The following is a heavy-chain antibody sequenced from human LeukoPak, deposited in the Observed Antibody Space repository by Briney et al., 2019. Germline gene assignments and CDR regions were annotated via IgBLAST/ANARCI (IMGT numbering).Heavy chain of an antibody. CDR2: ISYSGSS. V-gene: IGHV4-39*01. D-gene: IGHD3-10*01. CDR3: ARHRPISMVRVGGFDP. CDR1: GGSIRNNTYN. Sequence: PSETLSLTCIVSGGSIRNNTYNWGWIRQPPGKGLEWIGSISYSGSSYYNPSLKSRVTISVDTSNNQFSLKLSSVTAADTAVYYCARHRPISMVRVGGFDPWGQGTLVTVSS. J-gene: IGHJ5*02.